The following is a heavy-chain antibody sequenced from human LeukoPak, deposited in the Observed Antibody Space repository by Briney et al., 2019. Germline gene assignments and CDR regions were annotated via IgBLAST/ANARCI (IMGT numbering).Heavy chain of an antibody. V-gene: IGHV3-15*01. CDR2: IKNKARGETT. CDR3: ATSTIGYTYAAY. J-gene: IGHJ4*02. D-gene: IGHD3-16*01. CDR1: LFTFNSCG. Sequence: GGSLRLSCTASLFTFNSCGMSWVRQAPGEGLEWVGRIKNKARGETTDYAAPVKGRFTISRDDSKNTLYLQMDSLKIEDTAVYYCATSTIGYTYAAYWGQGTLVTVSS.